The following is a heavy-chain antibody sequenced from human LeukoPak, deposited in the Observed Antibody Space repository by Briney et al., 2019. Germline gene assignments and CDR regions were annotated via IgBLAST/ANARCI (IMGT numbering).Heavy chain of an antibody. CDR2: IKQDGSEK. V-gene: IGHV3-7*01. D-gene: IGHD3-22*01. CDR3: ARVRDYYDSSGYNNWFDP. CDR1: GFTFSSYW. Sequence: GGSLRLSCAASGFTFSSYWMSWVRQAPGKGLEWVANIKQDGSEKYYVDSVKGRFTISRDNAKNTLYLQMNSLRAEDTAVYYCARVRDYYDSSGYNNWFDPWGQGTLVTVSS. J-gene: IGHJ5*02.